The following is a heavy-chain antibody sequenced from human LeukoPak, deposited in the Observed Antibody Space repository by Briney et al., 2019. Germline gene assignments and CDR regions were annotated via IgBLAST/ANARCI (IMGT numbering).Heavy chain of an antibody. J-gene: IGHJ4*02. CDR2: IYRGGTT. CDR3: ARARGYSGYDYVGGGFDY. V-gene: IGHV3-53*01. D-gene: IGHD5-12*01. CDR1: GFTVSSNY. Sequence: GGSLRLSCAASGFTVSSNYMSWVRQAPGKGLEWVSVIYRGGTTYYADSVKGRFTISRDNSKNTLYLQMNSLRAEDTAVYYCARARGYSGYDYVGGGFDYWGQGTLVTVSS.